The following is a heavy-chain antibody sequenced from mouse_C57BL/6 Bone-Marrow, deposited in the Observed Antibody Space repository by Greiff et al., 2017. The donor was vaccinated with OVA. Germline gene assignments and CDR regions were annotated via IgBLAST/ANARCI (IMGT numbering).Heavy chain of an antibody. D-gene: IGHD1-1*01. CDR2: ISSGGSYT. J-gene: IGHJ3*01. Sequence: EVKVVESGGDLVKPGGSLKLSCAASGFTFSSYGMSWVRQTPDKRLEWVATISSGGSYTYYPDSVKGRFTISRDNAKNTLYLQMSSLKSEDTAMYYCARHDHPCSSSTWFAYWGQGTLVTVSA. V-gene: IGHV5-6*01. CDR3: ARHDHPCSSSTWFAY. CDR1: GFTFSSYG.